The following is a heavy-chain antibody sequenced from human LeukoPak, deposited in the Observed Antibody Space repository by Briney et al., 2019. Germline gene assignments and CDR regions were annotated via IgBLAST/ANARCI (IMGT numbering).Heavy chain of an antibody. J-gene: IGHJ4*02. CDR2: ISGSGGST. CDR1: GFTFSSYA. V-gene: IGHV3-23*01. Sequence: GGSLRLSCAASGFTFSSYAMSWVRQAPGKGLEWVSAISGSGGSTYYADSVKGRFTISRDNSKNTLYLQMNSLRAEDTAVYYCAKDTFHRRITIFGVVSAAFDYWGQGTLVTVSS. D-gene: IGHD3-3*01. CDR3: AKDTFHRRITIFGVVSAAFDY.